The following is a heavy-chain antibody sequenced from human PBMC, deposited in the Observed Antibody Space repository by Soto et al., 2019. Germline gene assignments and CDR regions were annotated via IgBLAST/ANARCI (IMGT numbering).Heavy chain of an antibody. J-gene: IGHJ4*02. D-gene: IGHD6-19*01. Sequence: GGSLRLSCAVSGLPFSSYGMHWVRQAPGKGLEWVAVIWYDGSNKYYADSVKGRFTISRDNFKNTLYLQMNSLRVEDTAVYYCARGAGYSSGYFDYWGQGTLVTVSS. V-gene: IGHV3-33*01. CDR2: IWYDGSNK. CDR1: GLPFSSYG. CDR3: ARGAGYSSGYFDY.